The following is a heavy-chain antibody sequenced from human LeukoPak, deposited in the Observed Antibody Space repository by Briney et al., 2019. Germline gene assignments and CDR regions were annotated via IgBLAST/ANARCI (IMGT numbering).Heavy chain of an antibody. CDR2: ISWNSGSI. D-gene: IGHD4-17*01. CDR1: GFTFDDYA. CDR3: AKGLSGDYDQGYFDY. J-gene: IGHJ4*02. V-gene: IGHV3-9*01. Sequence: GGSLRLSCAASGFTFDDYAMHWVRQAPGKGLVWVSGISWNSGSIGYADSVKGRFTISRDNAKNSLYLQMNSLRAEDTALYYCAKGLSGDYDQGYFDYWGQGTLVTVSS.